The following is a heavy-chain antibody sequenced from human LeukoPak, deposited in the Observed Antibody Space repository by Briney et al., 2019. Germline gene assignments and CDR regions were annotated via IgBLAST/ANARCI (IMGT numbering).Heavy chain of an antibody. D-gene: IGHD4-17*01. CDR1: GFTFTTYA. CDR3: ARDDPGGDRGIFDH. V-gene: IGHV3-23*01. Sequence: GGSLRLSCAVSGFTFTTYAMTWVRQAPGKGLEWVSAINGSGTSTYYADSVKGRFTISRDNSKNTLYLQINSLRAEDTAVYYCARDDPGGDRGIFDHWGQGSLVTVSS. J-gene: IGHJ4*02. CDR2: INGSGTST.